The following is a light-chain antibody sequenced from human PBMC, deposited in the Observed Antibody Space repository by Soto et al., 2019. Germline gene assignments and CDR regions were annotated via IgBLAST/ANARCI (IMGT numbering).Light chain of an antibody. Sequence: EIVMTQSPATLSVSPGERATLSCRVSQNIDNKLVWYQQKPGQVPGLLIYAASTRATGIPDRFSGSGSGTDFTLTISSLEPEDFAVCYCQQRNIWPPVTFGQGTRLEIK. V-gene: IGKV3-11*01. CDR1: QNIDNK. CDR2: AAS. J-gene: IGKJ5*01. CDR3: QQRNIWPPVT.